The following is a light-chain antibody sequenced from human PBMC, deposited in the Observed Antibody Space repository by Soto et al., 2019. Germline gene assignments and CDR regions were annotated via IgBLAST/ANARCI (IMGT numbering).Light chain of an antibody. Sequence: QSVLTQPASVSGSPGQSVTISCTRTSSDVGSYNRVSWYQQPPGTAPKLMIYEVSNRPSGVPDRFSGSKSGNTASLTISGLQAEDEADYYCSSYTSSSTYVFGTGTKVTVL. V-gene: IGLV2-18*02. J-gene: IGLJ1*01. CDR3: SSYTSSSTYV. CDR1: SSDVGSYNR. CDR2: EVS.